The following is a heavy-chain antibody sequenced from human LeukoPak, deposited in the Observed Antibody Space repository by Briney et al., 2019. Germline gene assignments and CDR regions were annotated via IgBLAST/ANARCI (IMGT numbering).Heavy chain of an antibody. CDR1: GGTFSSYA. J-gene: IGHJ4*02. V-gene: IGHV1-69*05. CDR2: IIPIFGTA. D-gene: IGHD3-10*01. CDR3: AISWYYGSGSYYNDDY. Sequence: GASVKVSCKASGGTFSSYAISWVRQAPGQGLEWMGRIIPIFGTANYAQKFQGRVTITTDESTSTAYMELSSLRSEDTAVYYCAISWYYGSGSYYNDDYWGQGTLVTVSS.